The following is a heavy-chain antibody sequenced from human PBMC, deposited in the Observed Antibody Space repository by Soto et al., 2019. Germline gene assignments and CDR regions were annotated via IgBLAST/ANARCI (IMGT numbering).Heavy chain of an antibody. J-gene: IGHJ4*02. D-gene: IGHD2-2*01. Sequence: QVQLVESGGGVVQPGRSLRLSCAASGFTFSSDGMHWVRQAPGKGLEWVAVIWYDGSNKYYADFVKGRFNISRDNSKNTLYLQMNSLRAEDTAVYYCASRSPALDYWGQGTLVTVSS. CDR1: GFTFSSDG. CDR2: IWYDGSNK. CDR3: ASRSPALDY. V-gene: IGHV3-33*01.